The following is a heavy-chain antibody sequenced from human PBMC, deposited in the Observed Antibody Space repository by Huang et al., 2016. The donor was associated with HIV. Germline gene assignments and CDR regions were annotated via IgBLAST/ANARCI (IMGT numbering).Heavy chain of an antibody. J-gene: IGHJ6*02. CDR1: GGSISSYY. V-gene: IGHV4-59*01. CDR3: ARGGPYSRDYYYYGMDV. D-gene: IGHD6-13*01. Sequence: TCTVSGGSISSYYWCWIRQPPGKGLEWIGYIHYSGSTNYNPSLKSRVTTSVDTSKNQFFLKLSSVTAADTAVYYCARGGPYSRDYYYYGMDVWGQGTTVTVSS. CDR2: IHYSGST.